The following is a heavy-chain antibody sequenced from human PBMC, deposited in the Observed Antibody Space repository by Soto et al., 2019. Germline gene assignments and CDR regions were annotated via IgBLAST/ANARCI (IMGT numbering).Heavy chain of an antibody. CDR1: GYTLTELS. Sequence: ASVKVSCKVSGYTLTELSMHWVRQAPGKGLEWMGGFDPEDGETIYAQKFQGRFTISRDNAKNSLALQMNSLRAEDTAVYYCARHYYHGLDSWGQGTLVTVSS. CDR2: FDPEDGET. D-gene: IGHD3-10*01. J-gene: IGHJ4*02. CDR3: ARHYYHGLDS. V-gene: IGHV1-24*01.